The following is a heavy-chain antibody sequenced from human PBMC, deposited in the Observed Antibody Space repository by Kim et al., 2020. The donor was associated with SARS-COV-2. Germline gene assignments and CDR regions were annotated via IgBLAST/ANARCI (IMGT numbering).Heavy chain of an antibody. D-gene: IGHD2-8*02. V-gene: IGHV3-30*18. J-gene: IGHJ3*01. CDR1: GFNFNNYG. CDR2: IFYEGSKK. Sequence: GGSLRLSCVVSGFNFNNYGMHWVRQTAGKGLEWLAVIFYEGSKKYYADALKGRFSISRDSSKSPLSLQMNSVGAEDTAVYFCAKARDVSCIGGGLGAF. CDR3: AKARDVSCIGGGLGAF.